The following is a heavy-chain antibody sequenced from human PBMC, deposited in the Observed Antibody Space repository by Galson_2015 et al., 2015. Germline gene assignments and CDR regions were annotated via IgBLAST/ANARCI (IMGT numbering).Heavy chain of an antibody. CDR2: ISYTENT. D-gene: IGHD2-2*01. V-gene: IGHV4-39*01. CDR1: GGSIGSGGYY. Sequence: ETLSLTCTVSGGSIGSGGYYWDWIRQPPGKGLAWIGGISYTENTYYNSSLKSRVTISVDTSKSQFSLKLSSVTAADTAVYYCARRVTPAGNFDYWGQGTLVTVSS. CDR3: ARRVTPAGNFDY. J-gene: IGHJ4*02.